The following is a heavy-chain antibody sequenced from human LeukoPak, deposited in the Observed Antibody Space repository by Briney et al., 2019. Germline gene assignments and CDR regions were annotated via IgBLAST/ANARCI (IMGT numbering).Heavy chain of an antibody. J-gene: IGHJ4*02. D-gene: IGHD3-22*01. V-gene: IGHV4-38-2*02. Sequence: SETLSLTCTVSGYSISSGYYWGWIRQPPGKGLEWIGSFYHSGGSYYNPSLKSRVTISVDTSKNQFSLKLSSVTAADTAVYPCTSSGYLYRFDYWGQGTLVTVSS. CDR1: GYSISSGYY. CDR2: FYHSGGS. CDR3: TSSGYLYRFDY.